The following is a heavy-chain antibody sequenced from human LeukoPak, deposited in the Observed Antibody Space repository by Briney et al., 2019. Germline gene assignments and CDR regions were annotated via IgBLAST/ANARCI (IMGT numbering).Heavy chain of an antibody. CDR3: ARVYDVLTGGFDY. CDR1: GFTFSSYA. J-gene: IGHJ4*02. D-gene: IGHD3-9*01. V-gene: IGHV3-23*01. Sequence: PGGSLRLSCAASGFTFSSYAMSWVRQAPGKGLEWVSAISGSGGSTYYADSVKGRFTISRDNSKNTLYLQMNSLRAEDTAVYYCARVYDVLTGGFDYWGQGVLVTVSS. CDR2: ISGSGGST.